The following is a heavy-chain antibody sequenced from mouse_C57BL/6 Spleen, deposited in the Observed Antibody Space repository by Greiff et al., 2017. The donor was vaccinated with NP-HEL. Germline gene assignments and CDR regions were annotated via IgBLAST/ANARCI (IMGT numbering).Heavy chain of an antibody. Sequence: EVKLVESGGGLVKPGGSLKLSCAASGFTFSDYGMHWVRQAPEKGLEWVAYISSGSSTINYADTVKGRFTISRDNAKNTLFLQMTSLRSEDTAMYYCARNDYDDQYYFDYWGQGTTLTVSS. CDR3: ARNDYDDQYYFDY. J-gene: IGHJ2*01. CDR1: GFTFSDYG. V-gene: IGHV5-17*01. CDR2: ISSGSSTI. D-gene: IGHD2-4*01.